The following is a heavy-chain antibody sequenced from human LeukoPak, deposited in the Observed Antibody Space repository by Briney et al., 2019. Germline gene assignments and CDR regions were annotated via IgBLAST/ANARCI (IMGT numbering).Heavy chain of an antibody. V-gene: IGHV3-23*01. J-gene: IGHJ4*02. CDR1: GITFSSYA. D-gene: IGHD1-26*01. CDR2: ISGSGGST. CDR3: AKDLVEWELPPRGD. Sequence: PGGSLRLSCAASGITFSSYAMSWVRQAPGKGLEWVSAISGSGGSTYYADSVKGRFTISRDNSKNTLYLQMNSLRAEDTAVYYCAKDLVEWELPPRGDWGQGTLVTVSS.